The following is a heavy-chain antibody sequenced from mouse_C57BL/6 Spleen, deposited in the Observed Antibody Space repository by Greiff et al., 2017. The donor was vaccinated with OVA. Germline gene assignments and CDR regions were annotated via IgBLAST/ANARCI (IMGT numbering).Heavy chain of an antibody. CDR2: IRNKANGYTT. CDR1: GFTFTDYY. J-gene: IGHJ4*01. V-gene: IGHV7-3*01. CDR3: ARYSYGSSYDAMDY. D-gene: IGHD1-1*01. Sequence: DVKLVESGGGLVQPGGSLSLSCAASGFTFTDYYMSWVRQPPGKALEWLGFIRNKANGYTTEYSASVKGRFTISRDNSQSILYLQMNALRAEDSATYYCARYSYGSSYDAMDYWGQGTSVTVSS.